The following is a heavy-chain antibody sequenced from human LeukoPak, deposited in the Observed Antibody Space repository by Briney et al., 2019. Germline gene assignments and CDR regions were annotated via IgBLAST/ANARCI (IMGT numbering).Heavy chain of an antibody. CDR2: ISVSGYST. CDR1: GFTFSSYA. J-gene: IGHJ4*02. D-gene: IGHD6-6*01. Sequence: GGSLRLSCAASGFTFSSYAMSWVRQAPGKGLEWVSVISVSGYSTYYADSVKGRFTISRDNSKNTLYLQMNSLRAEDTAVYYCAKGSSSSSRYYFDYWGQGTLVTVPS. CDR3: AKGSSSSSRYYFDY. V-gene: IGHV3-23*01.